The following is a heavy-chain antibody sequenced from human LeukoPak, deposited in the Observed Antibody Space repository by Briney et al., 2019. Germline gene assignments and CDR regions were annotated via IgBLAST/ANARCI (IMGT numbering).Heavy chain of an antibody. J-gene: IGHJ4*02. CDR1: GGYISSYY. Sequence: SETLSLTCTVSGGYISSYYWSWIRQPPGKGLEWIGYIYYSGSTNYNPSLKSRVTISVDTSKNQFSLKLSSVTAADTAVYYCARQAVAVDYWGQGTLVTVSS. V-gene: IGHV4-59*01. CDR2: IYYSGST. CDR3: ARQAVAVDY. D-gene: IGHD6-19*01.